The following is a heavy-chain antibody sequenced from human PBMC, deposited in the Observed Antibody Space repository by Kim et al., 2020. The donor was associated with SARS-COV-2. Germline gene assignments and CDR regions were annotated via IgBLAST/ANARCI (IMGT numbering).Heavy chain of an antibody. CDR1: GGSFSGYY. CDR3: ACGCLIEMAGTLFPCYYY. Sequence: SETLSLTCAVYGGSFSGYYCSWIRKPPGQGLGWIGEINHSGSTNSNPTLTIRVPISVATSKNQFSLKLSPVTATDTAVDYCACGCLIEMAGTLFPCYYY. CDR2: INHSGST. D-gene: IGHD6-19*01. V-gene: IGHV4-34*01. J-gene: IGHJ6*01.